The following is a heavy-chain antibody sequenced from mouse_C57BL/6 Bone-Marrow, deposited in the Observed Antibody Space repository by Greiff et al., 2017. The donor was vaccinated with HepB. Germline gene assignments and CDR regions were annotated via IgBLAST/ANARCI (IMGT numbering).Heavy chain of an antibody. V-gene: IGHV1-82*01. Sequence: QVQLQQSGPELVKPGASVKISCKASGYAFSSSWMNWVKQRPGKGLEWIGRIYPGDGDTNYNGKFKGKATLTADKSSSTAYRQLSSLTSEDSAVYFCARLRNDGYDGDYGGQGTTLTVSS. J-gene: IGHJ2*01. CDR1: GYAFSSSW. CDR2: IYPGDGDT. D-gene: IGHD2-2*01. CDR3: ARLRNDGYDGDY.